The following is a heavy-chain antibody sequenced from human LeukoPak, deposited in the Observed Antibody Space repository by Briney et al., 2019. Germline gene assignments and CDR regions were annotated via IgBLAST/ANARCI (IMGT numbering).Heavy chain of an antibody. J-gene: IGHJ5*01. V-gene: IGHV3-23*01. D-gene: IGHD6-13*01. Sequence: GGSLSLSCAASGFTFSSYAMSWVRQAPGKGLEWVSGISSSGSGGSTYYADSVKGRFTISRDNSKNTLYLQINSVRAEDTAVYYCARAYSSSWYDFWGQGTLVTVSS. CDR1: GFTFSSYA. CDR3: ARAYSSSWYDF. CDR2: ISSSGSGGST.